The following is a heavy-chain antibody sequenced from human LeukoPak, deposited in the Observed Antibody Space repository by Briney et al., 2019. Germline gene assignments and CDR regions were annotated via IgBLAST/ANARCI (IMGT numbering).Heavy chain of an antibody. D-gene: IGHD3-3*01. V-gene: IGHV1-18*01. CDR1: GYTFDSYG. Sequence: ASVKVSCKTSGYTFDSYGISWVRQAPGQGLEWLGGISGLNGATNYAQKMQGRVIMTTDAYATTADMELRNLTSDDTAVYYCARVIWSGYSAYMDIWGEGTPVSVSS. CDR2: ISGLNGAT. CDR3: ARVIWSGYSAYMDI. J-gene: IGHJ6*03.